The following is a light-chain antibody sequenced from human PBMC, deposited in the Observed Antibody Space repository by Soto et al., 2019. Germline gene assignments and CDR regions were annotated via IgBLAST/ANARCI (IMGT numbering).Light chain of an antibody. CDR3: SSYTSSSTYV. J-gene: IGLJ1*01. V-gene: IGLV2-14*01. CDR1: SSDVGGYNY. Sequence: QPASVTGSHGQAITISCTGTSSDVGGYNYVSWYQQHPGKDPKLMIYEVSNRPSGVSNRFSGSKSGNTDSLTISGLQAEDEADYYCSSYTSSSTYVFGTGTKVTVL. CDR2: EVS.